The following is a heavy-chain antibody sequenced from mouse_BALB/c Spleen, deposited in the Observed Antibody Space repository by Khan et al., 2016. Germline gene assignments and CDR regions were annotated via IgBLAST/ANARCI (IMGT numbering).Heavy chain of an antibody. Sequence: QVQLQQSGAELARPGASVKLSCKASGYTFTSYWMQWVKQRPGQGLEWIGAIYPGDGDTRYTQKFKGKATLTADKSSSTAYMQLSSLASEDSAVYYCGRGKGLRYWYFDVWGAGTTVTVSS. D-gene: IGHD1-1*01. V-gene: IGHV1-87*01. J-gene: IGHJ1*01. CDR3: GRGKGLRYWYFDV. CDR2: IYPGDGDT. CDR1: GYTFTSYW.